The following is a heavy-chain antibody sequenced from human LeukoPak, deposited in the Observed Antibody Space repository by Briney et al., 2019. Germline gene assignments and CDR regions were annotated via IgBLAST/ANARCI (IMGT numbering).Heavy chain of an antibody. D-gene: IGHD6-19*01. Sequence: GGSLRLSCAASGFTFTGHWMAWVRQAPGKGLEWVANIKQDGREKHYVDSVKGRFTISRDNARNSLYLQMNSLTVEDTAMYYCARVGGGDGSGWSTTDYWGQGTLVTISS. CDR3: ARVGGGDGSGWSTTDY. CDR1: GFTFTGHW. CDR2: IKQDGREK. V-gene: IGHV3-7*01. J-gene: IGHJ4*02.